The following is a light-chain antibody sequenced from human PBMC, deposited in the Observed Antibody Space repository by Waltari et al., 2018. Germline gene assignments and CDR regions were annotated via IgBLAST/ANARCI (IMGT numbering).Light chain of an antibody. CDR2: KTS. CDR3: LQYDTYSTWT. J-gene: IGKJ1*01. CDR1: QSVSTW. Sequence: DIQMTQSPSTLSASVGDSVTITCRASQSVSTWLAWYQQKPGKAPKLLIFKTSILESGVPSRFRGSGSGTEFTLTISSLQPDDSASYYCLQYDTYSTWTFGQGTRVEVK. V-gene: IGKV1-5*03.